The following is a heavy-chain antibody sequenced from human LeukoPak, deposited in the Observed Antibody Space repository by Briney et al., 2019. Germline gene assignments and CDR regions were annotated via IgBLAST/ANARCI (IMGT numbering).Heavy chain of an antibody. J-gene: IGHJ3*02. CDR1: GGSISLCY. CDR3: AGFIGYCSGGSCLGAFDI. D-gene: IGHD2-15*01. CDR2: IYTSGST. V-gene: IGHV4-4*07. Sequence: SETLSLTCTVSGGSISLCYWSWILQPAGKGLEWIGRIYTSGSTNYNPSLKSRVTMSVDTSKNQFSLKLSSVTAADTAVYYCAGFIGYCSGGSCLGAFDIWGQGTMVTVSS.